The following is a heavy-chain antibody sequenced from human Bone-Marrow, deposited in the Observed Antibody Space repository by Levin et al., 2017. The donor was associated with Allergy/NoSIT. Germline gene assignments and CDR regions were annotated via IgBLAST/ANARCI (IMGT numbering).Heavy chain of an antibody. CDR3: ARSPAINDAFDI. J-gene: IGHJ3*02. CDR1: GLTVRSNC. CDR2: IYSGGST. V-gene: IGHV3-53*01. D-gene: IGHD1-14*01. Sequence: AGGSLRLSCAASGLTVRSNCMTWVRQAPGKGLEWVSVIYSGGSTYYADSVKGRFTISRDNSVNTVFLQMNTLRGEDTAVYYYARSPAINDAFDIWGQGTMVTVSS.